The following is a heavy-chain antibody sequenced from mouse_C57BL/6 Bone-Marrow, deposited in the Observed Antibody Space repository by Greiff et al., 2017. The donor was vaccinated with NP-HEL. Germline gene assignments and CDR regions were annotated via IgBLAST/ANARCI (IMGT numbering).Heavy chain of an antibody. CDR2: IYPGSGNT. CDR3: ARGGTSWFAY. Sequence: QVQLKQSGPELVKPGASVKISCKASGYSFTSYYIHWVKQRPGQGLEWIGWIYPGSGNTKYNEKFKGKATLTADTSSSTAYMQLSSLTSEDSAVYYCARGGTSWFAYWGQGTLVTVSA. D-gene: IGHD5-1*01. V-gene: IGHV1-66*01. CDR1: GYSFTSYY. J-gene: IGHJ3*01.